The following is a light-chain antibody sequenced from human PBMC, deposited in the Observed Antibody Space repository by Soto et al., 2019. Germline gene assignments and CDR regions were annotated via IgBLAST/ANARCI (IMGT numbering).Light chain of an antibody. Sequence: DIQMTQSPSSLSASVGDRVTISCRASQGISNYLAWYQQKPGKAPRLLIYAASSLQSGVSFRFTGSGSGTDFTLTISSLQPEDVATYYCQNYNWPPFTFGPGTKAHIK. CDR3: QNYNWPPFT. J-gene: IGKJ3*01. CDR2: AAS. V-gene: IGKV1-27*01. CDR1: QGISNY.